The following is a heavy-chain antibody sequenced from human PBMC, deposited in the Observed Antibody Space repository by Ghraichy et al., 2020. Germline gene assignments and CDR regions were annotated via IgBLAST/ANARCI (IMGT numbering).Heavy chain of an antibody. D-gene: IGHD2-21*02. CDR3: AHSRSAVTAILGLLPSQFDY. V-gene: IGHV2-5*01. J-gene: IGHJ4*02. Sequence: SGPTLVKPTQTLTLTCTFSGFSLSTSGVGVGWIRQPPGKALEWLALIYWNDDKRYSPSLKSRLTITKDTSKNQVVLTMTNMDPVDTATYYCAHSRSAVTAILGLLPSQFDYWGQGTLVTVSS. CDR2: IYWNDDK. CDR1: GFSLSTSGVG.